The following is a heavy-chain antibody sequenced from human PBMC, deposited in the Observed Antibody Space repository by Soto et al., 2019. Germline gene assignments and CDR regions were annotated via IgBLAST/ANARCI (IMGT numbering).Heavy chain of an antibody. Sequence: GASVKVSCKASGYTFTSYGISWVRQAPGQGLEWMGWISAYNGNTNYAQKLQGRVTMTTDTSTSTAYMELRSLRSDDTAVYYCARDPFGAMVVVAATSGAFDIWGQGTMVTVSS. J-gene: IGHJ3*02. V-gene: IGHV1-18*01. CDR1: GYTFTSYG. CDR3: ARDPFGAMVVVAATSGAFDI. CDR2: ISAYNGNT. D-gene: IGHD2-15*01.